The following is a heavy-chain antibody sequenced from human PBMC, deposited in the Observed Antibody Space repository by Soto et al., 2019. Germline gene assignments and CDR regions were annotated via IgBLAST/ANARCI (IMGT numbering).Heavy chain of an antibody. Sequence: GESLQISCKGSGYSFNTNAIGCVRQMPGKGLEWMGNIFSGDSNARYSPSFQGQVTISADESISTAYLQWKSLKASDTAMYYCATWRGSSWFDYWGNRTLVTVCS. CDR1: GYSFNTNA. D-gene: IGHD6-13*01. V-gene: IGHV5-51*01. CDR3: ATWRGSSWFDY. CDR2: IFSGDSNA. J-gene: IGHJ5*01.